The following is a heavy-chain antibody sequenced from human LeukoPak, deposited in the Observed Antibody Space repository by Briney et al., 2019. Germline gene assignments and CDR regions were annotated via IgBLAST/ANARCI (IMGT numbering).Heavy chain of an antibody. Sequence: GGTLRLSCAASGFTFSSYGMHWVRQAPGKGLEWVSFIRYDGSNEYYADSVRGRFTISRDNSKNTLYLQMNSLRAEDTAVYYCAKESRGYDSSGYYHWGQGTLVTVSS. CDR1: GFTFSSYG. CDR2: IRYDGSNE. V-gene: IGHV3-30*02. CDR3: AKESRGYDSSGYYH. D-gene: IGHD3-22*01. J-gene: IGHJ5*02.